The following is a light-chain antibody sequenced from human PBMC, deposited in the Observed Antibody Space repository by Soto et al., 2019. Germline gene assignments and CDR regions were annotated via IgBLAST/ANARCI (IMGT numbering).Light chain of an antibody. CDR1: QSVSSY. CDR3: QHYVTSLTT. CDR2: GAS. V-gene: IGKV3-20*01. Sequence: IVLTQSPATLSLSPGERATLSCRASQSVSSYLAWYQQKPGQAPRLLIFGASIRVTGIPDRFIGSGSGTDFTLTISRLEPEDFAVYYCQHYVTSLTTFGQGTNVDIK. J-gene: IGKJ1*01.